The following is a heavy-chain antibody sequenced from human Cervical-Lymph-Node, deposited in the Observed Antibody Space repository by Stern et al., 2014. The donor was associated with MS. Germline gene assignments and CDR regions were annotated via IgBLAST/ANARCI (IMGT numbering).Heavy chain of an antibody. J-gene: IGHJ4*02. CDR3: ARDLFYFDKSGYGYYFDY. Sequence: VQLVESGGGLVQPGGSLRLSCAASGFTFSDYGMNWVRQAPGKGLEWISYIGSSATTMYYADSVRCRFTISRDNAKNSLYLQMNSLRDEDTAVYYCARDLFYFDKSGYGYYFDYWGQGTLVTVSS. D-gene: IGHD3-22*01. V-gene: IGHV3-48*02. CDR1: GFTFSDYG. CDR2: IGSSATTM.